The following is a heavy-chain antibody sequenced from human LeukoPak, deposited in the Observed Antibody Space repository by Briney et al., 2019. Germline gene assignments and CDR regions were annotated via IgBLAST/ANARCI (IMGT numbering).Heavy chain of an antibody. CDR2: IIGSGGST. Sequence: GGSLRLSCAASGFTFSIYGMSWVRQAPGKGLEWVSAIIGSGGSTYYADSVKGRFTISRDNSKNTLYLQMNSLRAEDTAVYYCAKYSHDSSGSYDYWGQGTLVTVSS. CDR1: GFTFSIYG. V-gene: IGHV3-23*01. CDR3: AKYSHDSSGSYDY. J-gene: IGHJ4*02. D-gene: IGHD3-22*01.